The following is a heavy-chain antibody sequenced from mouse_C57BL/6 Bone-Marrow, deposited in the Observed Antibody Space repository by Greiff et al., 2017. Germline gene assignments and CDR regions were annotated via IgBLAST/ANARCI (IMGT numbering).Heavy chain of an antibody. CDR2: IDPSDSYT. J-gene: IGHJ2*01. CDR1: GYTFTSYW. D-gene: IGHD1-1*01. CDR3: ARYDGSSYFDY. V-gene: IGHV1-50*01. Sequence: VQLQQSGAELVKPGASVKLSCKASGYTFTSYWMQWVKQRPGQGLEWIGEIDPSDSYTNYNQKFKGKATLTVDTSSSTAYMQLSSLTSEDSAVYYCARYDGSSYFDYWGQGTTLTVSS.